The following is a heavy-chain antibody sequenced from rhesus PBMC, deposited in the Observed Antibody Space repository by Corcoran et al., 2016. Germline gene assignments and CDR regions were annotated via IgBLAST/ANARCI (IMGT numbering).Heavy chain of an antibody. V-gene: IGHV4-173*01. CDR1: GGSISSNY. Sequence: QLQLQESGPGLVKPSAPLSLTCAVSGGSISSNYWRWIRPPPGKGLDWIGRVSGSGGSTDYNPSLKSRVTISTDTSKNQFSLKLSSVTAADTAVYYCARHEYSNDDEYYFDYWGQGVRVTVSS. J-gene: IGHJ4*01. CDR3: ARHEYSNDDEYYFDY. CDR2: VSGSGGST. D-gene: IGHD4-23*01.